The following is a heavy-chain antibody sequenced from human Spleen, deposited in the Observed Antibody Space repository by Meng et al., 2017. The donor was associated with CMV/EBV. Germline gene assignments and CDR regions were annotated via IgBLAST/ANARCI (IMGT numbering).Heavy chain of an antibody. Sequence: SETLSLSCTVSGGSTSNNYWNWIRQPPGKGLEWIAYIYYSGSPNYNPSLKSRVNISIDTSKSQFSLKLTSVTAADTAVYYCSRLSSSHFGYFGMDVWGQGTTVTVSS. D-gene: IGHD6-6*01. CDR3: SRLSSSHFGYFGMDV. V-gene: IGHV4-59*01. CDR2: IYYSGSP. J-gene: IGHJ6*02. CDR1: GGSTSNNY.